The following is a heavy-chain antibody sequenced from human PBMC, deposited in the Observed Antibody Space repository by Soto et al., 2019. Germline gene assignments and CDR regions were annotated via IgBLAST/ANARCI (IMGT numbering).Heavy chain of an antibody. Sequence: GESLKISCRGSGYDFNTNWFGWVRQLPGRGLEWVGILYPGYSDTRLLPSLKGSVTLSADVTVSTAFLQRRSLKTSDSGMYFCARLPRDCNKTICYYADHWAQGASVTVSS. D-gene: IGHD3-10*01. CDR3: ARLPRDCNKTICYYADH. V-gene: IGHV5-51*01. CDR2: LYPGYSDT. CDR1: GYDFNTNW. J-gene: IGHJ4*02.